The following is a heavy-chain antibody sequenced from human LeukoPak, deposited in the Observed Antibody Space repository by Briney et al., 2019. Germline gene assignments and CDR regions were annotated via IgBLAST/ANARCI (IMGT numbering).Heavy chain of an antibody. CDR2: IWYDGSNK. CDR3: ARDQTGIAVAGTFDY. D-gene: IGHD6-19*01. V-gene: IGHV3-33*01. CDR1: GFTFSSYG. Sequence: GRSLRLSCAASGFTFSSYGMPWVRQAPGKGLEWVAVIWYDGSNKYYADSVKGRFTISRDNSKNTLYLQMNSLRAEDTAVYYCARDQTGIAVAGTFDYWGQGTLVTVSS. J-gene: IGHJ4*02.